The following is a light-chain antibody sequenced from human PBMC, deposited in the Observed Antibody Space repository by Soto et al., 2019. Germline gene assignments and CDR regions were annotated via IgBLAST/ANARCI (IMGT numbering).Light chain of an antibody. J-gene: IGLJ1*01. V-gene: IGLV2-14*01. CDR3: SSHTLSRALQV. CDR2: GVS. Sequence: QSALTQPASVSGSPGQSITISCTGTSSDVGDYNYVSWYQQHPGKAPKLMLYGVSKRPSGVSNRFSGSKSGNTASLTISGLQAEDEADYYCSSHTLSRALQVFGTGTKVTVL. CDR1: SSDVGDYNY.